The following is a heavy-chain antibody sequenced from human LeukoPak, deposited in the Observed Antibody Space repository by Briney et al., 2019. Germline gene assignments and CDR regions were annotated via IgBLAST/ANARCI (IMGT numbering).Heavy chain of an antibody. CDR3: ARESTDRGNPFDF. V-gene: IGHV1-2*02. CDR1: GYTFTGYY. CDR2: INPNSGGT. J-gene: IGHJ3*01. D-gene: IGHD3-16*01. Sequence: GASVKVSCKASGYTFTGYYMHWVRQAPGQGLEWMGWINPNSGGTNYAQIFQGRVTMTRDTSISTAYMELSMLRSDDTAVYYCARESTDRGNPFDFWGQGTLVTVSS.